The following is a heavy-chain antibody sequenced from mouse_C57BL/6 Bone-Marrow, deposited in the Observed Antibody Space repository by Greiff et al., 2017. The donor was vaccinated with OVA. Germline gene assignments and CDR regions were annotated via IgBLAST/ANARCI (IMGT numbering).Heavy chain of an antibody. CDR3: TRGDYYYGPYWYFDV. J-gene: IGHJ1*03. Sequence: VQLQQSGAELVRPGASVTLSCKASGYTFTDYEMHWVKQTPVHGLAWIGAIDPETGGTAYNQKFKGKAILTADKSSSTAYMELRSLTSEDSAVYYWTRGDYYYGPYWYFDVWGTGTTVTVSS. D-gene: IGHD1-1*01. CDR2: IDPETGGT. V-gene: IGHV1-15*01. CDR1: GYTFTDYE.